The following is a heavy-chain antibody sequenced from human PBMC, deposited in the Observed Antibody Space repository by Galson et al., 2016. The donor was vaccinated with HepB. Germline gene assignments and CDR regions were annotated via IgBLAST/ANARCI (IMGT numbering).Heavy chain of an antibody. J-gene: IGHJ4*02. V-gene: IGHV3-30*18. D-gene: IGHD3-10*01. CDR2: ISYDGSHE. Sequence: SLRLSCAASGLTFSSSGMHWVRQAPGKGLEWVAVISYDGSHEKYAYSVKGRFTISRDNSKNTLYLQMNSLRPEDTAVYYCAQGKGSGSYYDPIDYWGQGTLVTVSS. CDR3: AQGKGSGSYYDPIDY. CDR1: GLTFSSSG.